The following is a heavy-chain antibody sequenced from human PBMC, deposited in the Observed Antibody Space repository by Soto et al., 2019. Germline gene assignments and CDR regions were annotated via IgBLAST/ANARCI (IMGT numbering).Heavy chain of an antibody. CDR2: ISYDGSNK. J-gene: IGHJ6*02. Sequence: GGSLRLSCAASGFTFSSYAMHWVRQAPGKGLEWVAVISYDGSNKYYADSVKGRFAISRDNSKNTLYLQMNSLRAEDTAVYYCAREETWGYDFWSGYLTNYYYYGMDVWGQGTTVTVYS. V-gene: IGHV3-30*09. D-gene: IGHD3-3*01. CDR1: GFTFSSYA. CDR3: AREETWGYDFWSGYLTNYYYYGMDV.